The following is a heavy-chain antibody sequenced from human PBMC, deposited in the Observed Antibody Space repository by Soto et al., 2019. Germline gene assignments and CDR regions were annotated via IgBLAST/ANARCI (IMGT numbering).Heavy chain of an antibody. CDR1: GGSISSSSYY. V-gene: IGHV4-39*02. CDR3: AREGGGYCSGGSCQVDY. Sequence: QLQLQESGPGLVKPSETLSLTCTVSGGSISSSSYYWGWIRQPPGKGLEWNGSIYYRGNTYYNPSLKSRVTISVDTSKNQFSLKLSSVTAADTAVYYCAREGGGYCSGGSCQVDYWGQGTLVTVSS. J-gene: IGHJ4*02. CDR2: IYYRGNT. D-gene: IGHD2-15*01.